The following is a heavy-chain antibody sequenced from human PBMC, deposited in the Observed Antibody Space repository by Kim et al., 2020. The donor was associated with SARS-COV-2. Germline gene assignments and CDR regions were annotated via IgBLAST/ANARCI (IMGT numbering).Heavy chain of an antibody. V-gene: IGHV3-73*01. CDR2: IRSKANSYAT. CDR3: TRVNPIAGGWYDAFEI. D-gene: IGHD6-19*01. CDR1: GFTLSGSP. Sequence: GGSLRLSCAASGFTLSGSPVHWVRQASGKGLEWVGRIRSKANSYATAYAASAKNRFTISRDDSKNTAYLQMNSVKTEDTAVYYCTRVNPIAGGWYDAFEIWGQGAMVTVSS. J-gene: IGHJ3*02.